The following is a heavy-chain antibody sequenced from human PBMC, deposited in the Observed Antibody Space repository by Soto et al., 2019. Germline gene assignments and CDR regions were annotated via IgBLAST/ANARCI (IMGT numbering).Heavy chain of an antibody. CDR3: ARRIAVADNRWFDP. V-gene: IGHV4-38-2*01. D-gene: IGHD6-19*01. CDR1: GYSISSGYY. CDR2: IYHSGST. Sequence: ETLSLTCAVSGYSISSGYYWGWIRQPPGKGLEWIGSIYHSGSTYYNPSLKSRVTISVDTSKNQFSLKLSSVTAADTAVYYCARRIAVADNRWFDPWGQGTQVTVSS. J-gene: IGHJ5*02.